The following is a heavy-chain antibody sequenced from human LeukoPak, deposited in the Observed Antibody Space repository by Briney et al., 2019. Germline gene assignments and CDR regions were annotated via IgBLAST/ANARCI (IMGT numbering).Heavy chain of an antibody. CDR2: ISYDGSNK. J-gene: IGHJ4*02. V-gene: IGHV3-30*18. CDR1: GLTFSRYW. CDR3: AKEGGDIVLMVYAFGSGHYFDY. D-gene: IGHD2-8*01. Sequence: GGSLRLSCAASGLTFSRYWLTWVRQAPGKGLEWVAVISYDGSNKYYADSVKGRFTISRDNSKNTLYLQMNSLRAEDTAVYYCAKEGGDIVLMVYAFGSGHYFDYWGQGTLVTVSS.